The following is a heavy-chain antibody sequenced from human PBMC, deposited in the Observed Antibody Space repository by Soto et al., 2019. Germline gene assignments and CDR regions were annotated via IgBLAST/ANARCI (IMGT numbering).Heavy chain of an antibody. V-gene: IGHV4-31*03. CDR1: GDSIGGVGY. CDR2: ISSSGSS. Sequence: SETLSLTCTVSGDSIGGVGYWSWIRQFPGRGLEWIGCISSSGSSYYNPALNNRISLSLDTSQNQFSLKLLSVTAADTAIYYCARSGVNGIVITSKWFDPWGQGNLGTGSS. J-gene: IGHJ5*02. D-gene: IGHD3-10*01. CDR3: ARSGVNGIVITSKWFDP.